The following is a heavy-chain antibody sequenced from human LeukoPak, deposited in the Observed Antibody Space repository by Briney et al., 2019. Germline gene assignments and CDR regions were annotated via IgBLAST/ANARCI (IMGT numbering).Heavy chain of an antibody. CDR1: GFTFSSYE. CDR2: ISSSGSTI. J-gene: IGHJ4*02. D-gene: IGHD3-10*01. CDR3: ATLWFGEFAGDY. Sequence: GGSLRLSCVASGFTFSSYEMNWVRQAPGKGLEWVSYISSSGSTIYYADSVKGRFTISRDNAKNSLYLQMNSLRAEDTADYYCATLWFGEFAGDYWGQGTLVTVSS. V-gene: IGHV3-48*03.